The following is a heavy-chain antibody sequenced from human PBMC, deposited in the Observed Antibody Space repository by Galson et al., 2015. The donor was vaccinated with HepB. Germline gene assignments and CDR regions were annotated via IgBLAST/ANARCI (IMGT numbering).Heavy chain of an antibody. CDR2: ISYDGSNK. J-gene: IGHJ4*02. CDR1: GFTFSSYA. D-gene: IGHD3-22*01. Sequence: SLRLSCAASGFTFSSYAMHWVRQAPGKGLEWVAVISYDGSNKYYADSVKGRFTISRDNSKNTLYLQMNSLRAEDTAVYYCARDRRYYDSSGYTLPDWGQGTLVTVSS. CDR3: ARDRRYYDSSGYTLPD. V-gene: IGHV3-30*04.